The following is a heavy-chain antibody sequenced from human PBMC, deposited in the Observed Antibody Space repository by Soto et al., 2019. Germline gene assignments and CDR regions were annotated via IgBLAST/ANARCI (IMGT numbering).Heavy chain of an antibody. V-gene: IGHV1-46*01. Sequence: ASVKVCCKAPGYTFTSHYLNWVQQAPGQGVEGMGISDPSGGSTSYAQKFKGRVTMTRDTSTSTVYMELSSLRSEDTAVYYCARDPSVAGDKKFDYWGQGTLVTVSS. CDR3: ARDPSVAGDKKFDY. J-gene: IGHJ4*02. CDR1: GYTFTSHY. D-gene: IGHD6-19*01. CDR2: SDPSGGST.